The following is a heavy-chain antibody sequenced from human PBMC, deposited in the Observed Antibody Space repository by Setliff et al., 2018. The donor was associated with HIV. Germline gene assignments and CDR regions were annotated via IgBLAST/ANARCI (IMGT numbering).Heavy chain of an antibody. J-gene: IGHJ5*02. CDR3: ARARLQGIVTAVGPRDNCLDP. Sequence: ASVKVSCKASGYTFTTYGISWVRQAPGHGLEWMGWISPYIGQTNYAQNFQGRVTMTIDTSTSTAYMELRSLRSDDTAVYYCARARLQGIVTAVGPRDNCLDPWGQGTRVTVSS. CDR2: ISPYIGQT. CDR1: GYTFTTYG. D-gene: IGHD1-26*01. V-gene: IGHV1-18*01.